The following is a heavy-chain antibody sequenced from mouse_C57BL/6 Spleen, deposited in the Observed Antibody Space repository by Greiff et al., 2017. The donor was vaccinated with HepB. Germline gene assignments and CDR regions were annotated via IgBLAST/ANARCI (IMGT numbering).Heavy chain of an antibody. CDR1: GFNIKDYY. Sequence: VHVKQSGAELVKPGASVKLSCTASGFNIKDYYMHWVKQRTEQGLEWIGRIDPEDGETKYAPKFQGKATITADTSSNTAYLQLSSLTSEDTAVYYCATMVTTRDAMDYWGQGTSVTVSS. D-gene: IGHD2-2*01. J-gene: IGHJ4*01. V-gene: IGHV14-2*01. CDR2: IDPEDGET. CDR3: ATMVTTRDAMDY.